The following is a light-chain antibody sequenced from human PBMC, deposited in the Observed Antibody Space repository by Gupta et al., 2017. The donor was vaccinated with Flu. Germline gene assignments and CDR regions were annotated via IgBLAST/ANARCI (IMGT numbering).Light chain of an antibody. J-gene: IGLJ2*01. Sequence: QSALPQPPTASGSLGQSVTISCTGSSSDVGGYNFVSWYQQHSGKAPKLMIYDLNRRPSGVPVRFSGSRSGNTASLTVSGLQAEDEADYYCSSYAGTNNLVFGGGTRLTVL. CDR1: SSDVGGYNF. CDR2: DLN. CDR3: SSYAGTNNLV. V-gene: IGLV2-8*01.